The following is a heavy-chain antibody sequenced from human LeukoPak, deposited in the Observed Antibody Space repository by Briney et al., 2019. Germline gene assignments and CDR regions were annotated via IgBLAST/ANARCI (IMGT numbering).Heavy chain of an antibody. Sequence: PSETLSLTCTVSGGSISSSNYYWGWIRQAPGKGLEGIGSIYDSGSTYYNPSLKSRVTIYVDTTKNQFSLKLNSVTAADTAMYYCESGSSSGLLGWFDPWGQGTLVTVSS. J-gene: IGHJ5*02. CDR1: GGSISSSNYY. D-gene: IGHD6-13*01. CDR3: ESGSSSGLLGWFDP. V-gene: IGHV4-39*01. CDR2: IYDSGST.